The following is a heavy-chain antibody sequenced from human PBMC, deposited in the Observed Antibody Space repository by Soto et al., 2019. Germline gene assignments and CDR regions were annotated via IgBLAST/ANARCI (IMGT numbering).Heavy chain of an antibody. CDR3: ASRFVDSATGYFDR. V-gene: IGHV4-30-2*01. CDR2: IYHSGST. J-gene: IGHJ4*02. D-gene: IGHD5-12*01. Sequence: WTGIRQPPGKALEWIGYIYHSGSTYYNPSLRSRVTLSEDRSKNQFSLNMKSMTAADTAVYYCASRFVDSATGYFDRWGQGTLVTVSS.